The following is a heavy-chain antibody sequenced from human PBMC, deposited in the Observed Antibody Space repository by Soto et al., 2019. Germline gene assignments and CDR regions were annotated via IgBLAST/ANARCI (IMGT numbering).Heavy chain of an antibody. J-gene: IGHJ4*02. V-gene: IGHV1-18*01. Sequence: QVQLLQSGAEVKEPAASVKVSCKASGYIFTSYGISWVRQAPGQGLEWMGWISTFNSHTDYAQKVQGRVAMTTDRSTGTAYMELRSLRSDDTAVYYCARGPLDYPIPDFDYWGQGTLVTVSS. D-gene: IGHD2-8*01. CDR1: GYIFTSYG. CDR2: ISTFNSHT. CDR3: ARGPLDYPIPDFDY.